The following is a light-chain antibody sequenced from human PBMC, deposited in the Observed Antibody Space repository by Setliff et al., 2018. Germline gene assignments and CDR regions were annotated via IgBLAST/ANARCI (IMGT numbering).Light chain of an antibody. CDR2: EVT. CDR1: SSDVGGYNY. V-gene: IGLV2-14*01. CDR3: LSYTSKTTHAI. J-gene: IGLJ2*01. Sequence: QSALTQPAAVSGSPGQSITISCTGTSSDVGGYNYVSWYQQEPGKAPKLTIYEVTKRPSGVSDRFSGSKSGNTASLAISGLQAEDETDYYCLSYTSKTTHAIFGGGTKVTVL.